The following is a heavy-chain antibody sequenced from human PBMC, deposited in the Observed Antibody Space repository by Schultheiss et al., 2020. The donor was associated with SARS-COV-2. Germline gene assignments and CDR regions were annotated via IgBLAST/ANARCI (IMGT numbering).Heavy chain of an antibody. CDR3: ARGDIVVVPAAKAVASQGWPLDY. Sequence: GGSLRLSCAASGFTFSSYGMHWVRQAPGKGLEWVAVISYDGSNKYYADSVKGRFTISRDNSKNTLYLQMNSLRAEDTAVYYCARGDIVVVPAAKAVASQGWPLDYWGQGTLVTVSS. D-gene: IGHD2-2*01. CDR1: GFTFSSYG. V-gene: IGHV3-30*03. J-gene: IGHJ4*02. CDR2: ISYDGSNK.